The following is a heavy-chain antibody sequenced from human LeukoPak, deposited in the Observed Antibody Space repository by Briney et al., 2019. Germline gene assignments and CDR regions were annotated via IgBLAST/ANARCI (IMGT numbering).Heavy chain of an antibody. J-gene: IGHJ4*02. CDR1: GFTFSSYS. V-gene: IGHV3-21*01. CDR3: ARVGSNFGPGSYLDY. CDR2: ISSSSSYI. D-gene: IGHD3-10*01. Sequence: AGGSLRLSCAASGFTFSSYSMNWVRQAPVKGLEWVSSISSSSSYIYYADSVKGRFTISRDNAKNSLYLQMNSLRAEDSAVYYCARVGSNFGPGSYLDYWGQGTLVTVSS.